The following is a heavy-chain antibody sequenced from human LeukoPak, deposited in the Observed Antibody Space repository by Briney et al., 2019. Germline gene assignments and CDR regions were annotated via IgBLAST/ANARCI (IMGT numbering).Heavy chain of an antibody. CDR1: GFTFSSYS. V-gene: IGHV3-21*01. J-gene: IGHJ4*02. CDR3: ARVSSSGYGY. Sequence: PGGSLRLSCAASGFTFSSYSMNWVRQAPGKGLEWVSSISSSSSYIYYADSVKGRFTISRDNAKNSLYLQMNILRAEDTAVYYCARVSSSGYGYWGQGTLVTVSS. CDR2: ISSSSSYI. D-gene: IGHD3-22*01.